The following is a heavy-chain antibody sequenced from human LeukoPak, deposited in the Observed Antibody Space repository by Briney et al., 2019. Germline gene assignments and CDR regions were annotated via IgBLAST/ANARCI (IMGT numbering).Heavy chain of an antibody. J-gene: IGHJ4*02. V-gene: IGHV4-31*03. CDR2: IYYSGST. CDR1: GGSISSGGYY. Sequence: LQESGPGLVKPSQTLSLTCTVSGGSISSGGYYWSWIRQHPGKGLEWIGYIYYSGSTNYNPSLKSRVTISVDTSKNQFSLKLSSVTAADTAVYYCARRKDSSSLAYYFDYWGQGTLVTVSS. D-gene: IGHD2-15*01. CDR3: ARRKDSSSLAYYFDY.